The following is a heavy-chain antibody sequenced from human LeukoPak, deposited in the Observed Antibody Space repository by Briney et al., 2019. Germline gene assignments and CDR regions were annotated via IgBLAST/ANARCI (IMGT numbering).Heavy chain of an antibody. Sequence: SETLSLTCTVSGGSISSYYWSWIRQPPGKGLEWIGEINHSGSTNYNPSLKSRVTISVDTSKNQFSLKLSSVTAADTAVYYCAAEPKDRGGMDVWGQGTTVTVSS. CDR2: INHSGST. CDR1: GGSISSYY. V-gene: IGHV4-34*01. CDR3: AAEPKDRGGMDV. J-gene: IGHJ6*02. D-gene: IGHD1-14*01.